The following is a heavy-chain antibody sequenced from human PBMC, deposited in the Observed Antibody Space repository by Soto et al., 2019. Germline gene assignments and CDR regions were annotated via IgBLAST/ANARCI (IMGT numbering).Heavy chain of an antibody. D-gene: IGHD6-13*01. CDR1: GYTFTGYY. Sequence: ASVKVSCKASGYTFTGYYMHWVRQAPGQGLEWMGWINPNSGGTSYAQKFQGRVTMTRDTSISTAYMELSRLRSDDTAVYYCARERWISAAAGPFDYWGQGXLVTVYS. V-gene: IGHV1-2*02. CDR2: INPNSGGT. CDR3: ARERWISAAAGPFDY. J-gene: IGHJ4*02.